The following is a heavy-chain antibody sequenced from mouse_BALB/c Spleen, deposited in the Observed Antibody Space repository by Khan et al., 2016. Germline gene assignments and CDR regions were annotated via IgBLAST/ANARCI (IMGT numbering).Heavy chain of an antibody. D-gene: IGHD2-4*01. CDR1: GFNIKDTY. CDR2: IDPANGDS. CDR3: ARGITTFAMDY. Sequence: EVQLQESGAELVKPGASVKLSCTASGFNIKDTYMYWVKQRPEQALEWIGRIDPANGDSKYDPKFQDKATITADTSSNTAYLQLSSLTSEDTAGYYCARGITTFAMDYWGQGTSVTVSS. J-gene: IGHJ4*01. V-gene: IGHV14-3*02.